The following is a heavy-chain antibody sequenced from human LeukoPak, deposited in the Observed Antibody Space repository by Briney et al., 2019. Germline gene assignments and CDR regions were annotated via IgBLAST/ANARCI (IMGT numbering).Heavy chain of an antibody. J-gene: IGHJ4*02. V-gene: IGHV4-34*01. D-gene: IGHD2-21*01. CDR1: GGSFSGYY. CDR3: ARDSLSDDYFDY. Sequence: SETLSLTCAVYGGSFSGYYWSWIRQPPGKGLEWIGEINHSGSTNYNPSLKSRVTISVDTSKNQFSLKLSSVTAADTAVYYCARDSLSDDYFDYWGQGTLVTVSS. CDR2: INHSGST.